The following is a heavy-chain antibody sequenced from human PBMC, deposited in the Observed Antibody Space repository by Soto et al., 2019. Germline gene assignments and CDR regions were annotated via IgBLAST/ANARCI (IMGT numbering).Heavy chain of an antibody. D-gene: IGHD3-10*01. CDR1: GYIFTSYY. CDR2: INPFDGSR. CDR3: SRVDPGETSPFDH. V-gene: IGHV1-46*03. J-gene: IGHJ4*02. Sequence: ASAKVSCKASGYIFTSYYIHWARQAPGQGLEWMGWINPFDGSRMFAQSFQGRVTMTRDTSTSTVYMEVSSLRSEDTAVYYCSRVDPGETSPFDHWGQGTLVTVSS.